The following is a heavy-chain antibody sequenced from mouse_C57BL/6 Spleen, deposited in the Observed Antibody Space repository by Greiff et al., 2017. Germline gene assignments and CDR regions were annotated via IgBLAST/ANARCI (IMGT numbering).Heavy chain of an antibody. CDR3: AREDDSYVAVDD. CDR1: GFTFSDYG. Sequence: EVMLVESGGGLVKPGGSLKFSCAASGFTFSDYGMHWVRQAPEQGLVWVAYISCGSSTIYSPDTVKGRFTISRDNAKNTLFLQMTSLRSEVTAMYYCAREDDSYVAVDDGGQ. CDR2: ISCGSSTI. V-gene: IGHV5-17*01. D-gene: IGHD3-3*01. J-gene: IGHJ4*01.